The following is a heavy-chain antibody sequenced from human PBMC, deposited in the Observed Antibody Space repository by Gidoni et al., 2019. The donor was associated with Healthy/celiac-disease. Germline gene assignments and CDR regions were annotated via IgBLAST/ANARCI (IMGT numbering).Heavy chain of an antibody. CDR2: ISWDGGST. CDR3: AKDIGAVAGYYYYYGMDV. Sequence: EVQLVESGGVVVQPGGSLRLSCAASGFTFVDYTMHWVRQAPGKGLEWVSLISWDGGSTYYADSVKGRFTISRDNSKNSLYLQMNSLRTEDTALYYCAKDIGAVAGYYYYYGMDVWGQGTTVTVSS. CDR1: GFTFVDYT. D-gene: IGHD6-19*01. V-gene: IGHV3-43*01. J-gene: IGHJ6*02.